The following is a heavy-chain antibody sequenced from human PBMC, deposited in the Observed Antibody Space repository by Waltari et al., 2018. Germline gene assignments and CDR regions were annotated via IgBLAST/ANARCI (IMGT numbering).Heavy chain of an antibody. CDR2: IYYSGST. J-gene: IGHJ4*02. V-gene: IGHV4-39*07. CDR3: ARVTYYYFSGRGYFDY. CDR1: GGSISSSSYY. Sequence: QLQLQESGPGLVKPSETLSLTCPVSGGSISSSSYYWGWIRQPPGKGLEWIGRIYYSGSTYYNTSLNSPVTIAAATSTHQFSRKLSSVTAAATAAYYCARVTYYYFSGRGYFDYWGQGTLVTVSS. D-gene: IGHD3-10*01.